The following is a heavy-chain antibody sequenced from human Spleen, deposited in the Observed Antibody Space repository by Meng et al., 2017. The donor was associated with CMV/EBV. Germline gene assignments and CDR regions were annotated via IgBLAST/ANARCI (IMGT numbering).Heavy chain of an antibody. CDR3: TIPRDLYYNYYGMDV. Sequence: GESLKISCTASGFTFGDYAMSWVRQAPGKGLEWVGFIRSKAYGGTTEYAASVKGRFTISRDDSKSIAYLQMNSLKTEDTAVYYCTIPRDLYYNYYGMDVWGQGTTVTVSS. V-gene: IGHV3-49*04. CDR1: GFTFGDYA. CDR2: IRSKAYGGTT. J-gene: IGHJ6*02.